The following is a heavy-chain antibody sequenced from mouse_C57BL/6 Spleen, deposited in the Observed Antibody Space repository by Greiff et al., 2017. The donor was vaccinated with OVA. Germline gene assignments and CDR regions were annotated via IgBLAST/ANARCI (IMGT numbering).Heavy chain of an antibody. V-gene: IGHV1-69*01. CDR2: IDPSDSYT. CDR1: GYTFTSYW. J-gene: IGHJ1*03. Sequence: QVQLQQPGAELVMPGASVKLSCKASGYTFTSYWVHWVKQRPGQGLEWIGEIDPSDSYTNYNQKFKGKSTLTVDKSSSTAYMQLSSLTSEDSAVYYCARWGPVTTAVHFDVWGTGTTVTVSS. CDR3: ARWGPVTTAVHFDV. D-gene: IGHD1-1*01.